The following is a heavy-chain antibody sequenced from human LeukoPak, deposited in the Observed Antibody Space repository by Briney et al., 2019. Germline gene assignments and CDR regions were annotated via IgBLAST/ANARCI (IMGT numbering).Heavy chain of an antibody. CDR2: INSDGSST. J-gene: IGHJ4*02. CDR1: GFTFSSYW. CDR3: ARTSRDHYGDYVPFDY. Sequence: GGSLRLSCAASGFTFSSYWMHWVRQAPGKGLVWVSRINSDGSSTSYADSVKGRFTISRDSAKSTLYLQMNSLRAEDTAVYYCARTSRDHYGDYVPFDYWGQGTLVTVSS. V-gene: IGHV3-74*01. D-gene: IGHD4-17*01.